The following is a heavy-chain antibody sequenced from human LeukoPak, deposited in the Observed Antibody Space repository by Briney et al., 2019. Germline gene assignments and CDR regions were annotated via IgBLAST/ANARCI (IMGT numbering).Heavy chain of an antibody. D-gene: IGHD3-3*01. V-gene: IGHV3-30*02. Sequence: GGSLRLSCAASGFTFSSYGMHWVRQAPGKGLEWVAFIRYDGSNKYYADSVKGRFTISRDNSKNTLYLQMNSLRAEDTAVYYCAKDPDFWSGYPTPPAGYWGQGTLVTVSS. CDR3: AKDPDFWSGYPTPPAGY. J-gene: IGHJ4*02. CDR2: IRYDGSNK. CDR1: GFTFSSYG.